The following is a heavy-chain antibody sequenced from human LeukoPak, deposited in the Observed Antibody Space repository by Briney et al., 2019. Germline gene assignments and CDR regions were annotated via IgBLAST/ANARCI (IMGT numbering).Heavy chain of an antibody. CDR2: ISGSGGST. J-gene: IGHJ4*02. V-gene: IGHV3-23*01. CDR1: GFTFSSYA. D-gene: IGHD2-15*01. CDR3: AKAAVGVAAINY. Sequence: QPGGSLRLSCAASGFTFSSYAMSWVRQAPGKGLEWVSAISGSGGSTYYADSVKGRFTISRDNSKNTLYLQMNTLKAGDSALYYCAKAAVGVAAINYWGQGTLVTVSS.